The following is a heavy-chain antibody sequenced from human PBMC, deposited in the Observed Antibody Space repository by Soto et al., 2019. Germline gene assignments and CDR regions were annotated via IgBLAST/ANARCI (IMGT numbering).Heavy chain of an antibody. D-gene: IGHD6-19*01. CDR3: ARVEAVAGLYNYHGLDV. CDR2: IVPIFGTT. Sequence: QVQLVQSGAAVKKPGSSVKVSCKVSGGTFSNYAIDWVRLAPGHGLEWMGGIVPIFGTTYYTQKFQGRATIIADDSTTPADLERRSLRSEAPAIDYCARVEAVAGLYNYHGLDVWGQGTAVTVSS. CDR1: GGTFSNYA. V-gene: IGHV1-69*12. J-gene: IGHJ6*02.